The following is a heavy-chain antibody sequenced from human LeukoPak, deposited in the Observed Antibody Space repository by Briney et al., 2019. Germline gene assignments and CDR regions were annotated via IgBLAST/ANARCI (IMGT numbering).Heavy chain of an antibody. CDR3: AGLVLDY. CDR1: GFTFRSYE. D-gene: IGHD6-19*01. Sequence: GGSLRLSCAASGFTFRSYEMTWVRQAPGKGLEWVSYISGSGSTIYYTDSVKGRFTISRDNAKNSLYLQMNSLRAEDTAVYYCAGLVLDYWGQGTLVTVSS. CDR2: ISGSGSTI. J-gene: IGHJ4*02. V-gene: IGHV3-48*03.